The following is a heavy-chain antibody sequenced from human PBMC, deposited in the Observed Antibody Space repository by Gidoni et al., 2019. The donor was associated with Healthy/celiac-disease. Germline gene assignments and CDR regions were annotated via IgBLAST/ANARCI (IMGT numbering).Heavy chain of an antibody. CDR2: ISSRSSYT. Sequence: QVQLVESGGGLVKPGGSLRLSCAASGFTFSDYYMSWIRQAPGKGLDWVSYISSRSSYTNDADFLKGRFTISRDNAKNSLYLQMNSLRAEDTAVYYCAREGNYYDSSGYYSGQIDYWGQGTLVTVSS. D-gene: IGHD3-22*01. CDR3: AREGNYYDSSGYYSGQIDY. J-gene: IGHJ4*02. V-gene: IGHV3-11*05. CDR1: GFTFSDYY.